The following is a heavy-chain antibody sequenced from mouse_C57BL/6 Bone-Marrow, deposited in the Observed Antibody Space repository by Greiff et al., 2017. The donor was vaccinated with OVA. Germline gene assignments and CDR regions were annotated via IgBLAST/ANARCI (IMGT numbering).Heavy chain of an antibody. D-gene: IGHD1-1*01. CDR1: GYTFTNYW. CDR3: ARDYYGSSYYFDY. Sequence: VKLQESGAELVRPGTSVKMSCKASGYTFTNYWIGWAKQRPGHGLEWIGDIYPGGGYTNYNEKFKGKATLTADKSSSTAYMQFSSLTSEDSAIYYCARDYYGSSYYFDYWGQGTTLTVSS. CDR2: IYPGGGYT. J-gene: IGHJ2*01. V-gene: IGHV1-63*01.